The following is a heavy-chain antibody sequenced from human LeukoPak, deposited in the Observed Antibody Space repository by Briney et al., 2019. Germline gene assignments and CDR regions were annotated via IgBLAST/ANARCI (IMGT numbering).Heavy chain of an antibody. D-gene: IGHD3-16*02. V-gene: IGHV1-69*06. CDR1: GGTFSSYA. Sequence: ASVKVSCKASGGTFSSYAISWVRQAPGQGLEWMGGIIPIFGTANYAQKFQGRVTITADKSTSTAYMELSSLRSEDTAVYYCARSYDYVWGSYRPNFDYWGQGTLVTVSS. CDR3: ARSYDYVWGSYRPNFDY. J-gene: IGHJ4*02. CDR2: IIPIFGTA.